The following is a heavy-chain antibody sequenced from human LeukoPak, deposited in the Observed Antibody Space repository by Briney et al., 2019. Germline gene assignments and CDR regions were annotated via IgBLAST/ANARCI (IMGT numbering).Heavy chain of an antibody. V-gene: IGHV1-2*02. CDR2: INPKSGVT. Sequence: ASVKVSCKASGYTFTGYYMHWVRQAPGQGPEWMGWINPKSGVTNYAQKFQGRVTMTSDTSISTAYMNFSRLRSDDTAMYYCARDTGWLQYYYYGMDVWGQGTTVTVSS. CDR3: ARDTGWLQYYYYGMDV. J-gene: IGHJ6*02. CDR1: GYTFTGYY. D-gene: IGHD6-19*01.